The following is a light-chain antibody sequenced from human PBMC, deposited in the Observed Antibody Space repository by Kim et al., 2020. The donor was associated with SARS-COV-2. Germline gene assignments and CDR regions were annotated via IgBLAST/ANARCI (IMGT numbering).Light chain of an antibody. CDR1: SLRNYY. J-gene: IGLJ3*02. Sequence: AWGQTVRLTCQGDSLRNYYATWYQQRPGQAPVLVLFGKYNRPSGIPDRFSGSGSGNTASLTITGAQAEDEADYYCNSRDSSGDHVVFGGGTQLTVL. V-gene: IGLV3-19*01. CDR3: NSRDSSGDHVV. CDR2: GKY.